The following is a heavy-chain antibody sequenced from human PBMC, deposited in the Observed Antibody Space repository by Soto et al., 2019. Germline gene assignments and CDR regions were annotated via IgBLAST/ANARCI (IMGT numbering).Heavy chain of an antibody. CDR2: INHSGST. CDR3: ASLRFLEWLLYRPYYYYYYMDV. V-gene: IGHV4-34*01. D-gene: IGHD3-3*01. Sequence: SETLSLTCAVYGGSFSGYYWSWIRQPPGKGLEWIGEINHSGSTNYNPSLKSRVTISVDTSKNQFSLKLSSVTAADTAVYYCASLRFLEWLLYRPYYYYYYMDVWRKGTTVTVSS. CDR1: GGSFSGYY. J-gene: IGHJ6*03.